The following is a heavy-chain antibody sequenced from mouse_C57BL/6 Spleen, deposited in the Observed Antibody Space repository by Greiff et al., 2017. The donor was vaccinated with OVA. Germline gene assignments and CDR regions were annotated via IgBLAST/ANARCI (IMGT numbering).Heavy chain of an antibody. CDR2: IYPSDSET. J-gene: IGHJ3*01. CDR1: GYTFTSYW. CDR3: ARGGTSPWFAY. Sequence: VQLQQPGAELVRPGSSVKLSCKASGYTFTSYWMDWVQQRPGQGLEWIGNIYPSDSETHYNQKFKDKAPLTVDKSSSTAYMQLSSRTSADSAVDDCARGGTSPWFAYWGQGTLVTVSA. V-gene: IGHV1-61*01.